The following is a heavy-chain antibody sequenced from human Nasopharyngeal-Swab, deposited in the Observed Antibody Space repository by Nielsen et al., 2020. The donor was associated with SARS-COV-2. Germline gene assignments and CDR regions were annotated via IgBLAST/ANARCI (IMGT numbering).Heavy chain of an antibody. J-gene: IGHJ4*02. CDR1: GGSFSGYY. D-gene: IGHD3-9*01. Sequence: SETLSLTCAVYGGSFSGYYWSWIRQPPEKGLEWIGEINHSGSTNYNPSLKSRVTISVDTSKNQFSLKLRSVTAADTAVYYCARGHRAILRHFDWPRSYYFDYWGQGTLVTVSS. CDR3: ARGHRAILRHFDWPRSYYFDY. V-gene: IGHV4-34*01. CDR2: INHSGST.